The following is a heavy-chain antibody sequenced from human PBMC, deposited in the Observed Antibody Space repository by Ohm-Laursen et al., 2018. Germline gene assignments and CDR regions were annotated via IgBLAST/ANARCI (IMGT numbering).Heavy chain of an antibody. CDR3: AITGMYSSGWPYGMDV. Sequence: GTLSLTCTVSGGSISNQYWNWVRQSPGKGLEWIGYIYHSGSTKYNPFFNSRVTISVDTSQNQFSLNLRSVTTADTAVYYCAITGMYSSGWPYGMDVWGQGTTVTVSS. D-gene: IGHD6-19*01. V-gene: IGHV4-59*11. J-gene: IGHJ6*02. CDR1: GGSISNQY. CDR2: IYHSGST.